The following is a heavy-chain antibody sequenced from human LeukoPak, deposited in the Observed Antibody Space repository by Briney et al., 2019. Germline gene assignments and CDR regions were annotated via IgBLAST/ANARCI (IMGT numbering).Heavy chain of an antibody. CDR3: ARGQDGDYSFDY. CDR1: GFTFSSYW. D-gene: IGHD2-15*01. Sequence: PGGSLGLPCAASGFTFSSYWMSWVRQAPGKGLEWVANIKQDGSEGYYVDSVKGRFTISRDNAKNSLYLQMNSLRAEDTAVYYCARGQDGDYSFDYWGQGTLVTVSS. V-gene: IGHV3-7*01. J-gene: IGHJ4*02. CDR2: IKQDGSEG.